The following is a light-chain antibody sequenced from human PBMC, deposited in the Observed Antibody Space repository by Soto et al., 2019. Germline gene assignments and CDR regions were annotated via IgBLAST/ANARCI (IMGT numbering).Light chain of an antibody. Sequence: DTQITTSPPILSSALKKKVTITCRASQNINRWLAWYQQRPGKAPNLLIHKASTLEAGVPSRFSGSASGTEFTLTISSLQPDDFAGYFCLQYTVYPRTFGGXTKA. CDR2: KAS. V-gene: IGKV1-5*03. CDR3: LQYTVYPRT. CDR1: QNINRW. J-gene: IGKJ4*01.